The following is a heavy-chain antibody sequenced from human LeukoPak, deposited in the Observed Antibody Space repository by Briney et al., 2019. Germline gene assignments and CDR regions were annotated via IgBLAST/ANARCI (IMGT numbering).Heavy chain of an antibody. D-gene: IGHD4-17*01. J-gene: IGHJ4*02. CDR1: GFTFSSYA. Sequence: PGGSLRLSCAASGFTFSSYAMHWVRQAPGKGLEYVSAISSNGGSTYYANSVKGRFTISRDNAKNSLYLQMNSLRAEDMALYYCAKSKTVTTEFDHWGQGTLVTVSS. CDR2: ISSNGGST. V-gene: IGHV3-64*01. CDR3: AKSKTVTTEFDH.